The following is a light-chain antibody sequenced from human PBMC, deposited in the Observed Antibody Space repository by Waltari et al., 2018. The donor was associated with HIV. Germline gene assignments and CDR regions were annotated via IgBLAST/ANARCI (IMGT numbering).Light chain of an antibody. CDR3: SSYTTRGTSV. V-gene: IGLV2-14*03. Sequence: QSALTQPASVSGSPGQSITIPCTGTSSDVGYYNHVSWYQQNPGKAPKRMIYDVIKRPSGGSNRFAGSKSGNTASLTISGLQAEDEADYYCSSYTTRGTSVFGGGTKLTVL. CDR1: SSDVGYYNH. J-gene: IGLJ3*02. CDR2: DVI.